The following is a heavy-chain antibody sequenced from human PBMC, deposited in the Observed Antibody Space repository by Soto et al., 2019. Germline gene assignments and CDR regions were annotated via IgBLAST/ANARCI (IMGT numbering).Heavy chain of an antibody. D-gene: IGHD3-16*01. J-gene: IGHJ3*02. CDR1: GYTFGGFY. CDR2: INSNGGAT. Sequence: ASVKVSCKASGYTFGGFYIHWMRQAPGQGLEWVGSINSNGGATTYAQKFQDSVAMTRDTSVSTAYMDLNRLTSDDTAIYYCAIIMTHSDSFDIWGQGTMVTVSS. V-gene: IGHV1-2*04. CDR3: AIIMTHSDSFDI.